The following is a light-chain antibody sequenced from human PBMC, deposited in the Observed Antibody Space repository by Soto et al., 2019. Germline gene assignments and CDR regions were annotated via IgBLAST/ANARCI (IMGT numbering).Light chain of an antibody. Sequence: DIQMTQSPSSLSASVGDRFTITCRASQGLRNALGWYQQKPGKAPKRLIYAASSVQSGVPSRFSGSGSGTEFTLTISSLQPEDFATYYCLQHNSYPYTFGQGTKLEIK. CDR3: LQHNSYPYT. CDR1: QGLRNA. CDR2: AAS. V-gene: IGKV1-17*01. J-gene: IGKJ2*01.